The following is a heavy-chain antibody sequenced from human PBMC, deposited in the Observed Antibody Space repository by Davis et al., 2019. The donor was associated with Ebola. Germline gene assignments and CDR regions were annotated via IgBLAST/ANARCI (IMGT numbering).Heavy chain of an antibody. V-gene: IGHV1-18*04. J-gene: IGHJ4*02. CDR3: ARVRGVNLYYFDY. Sequence: ASVKVSCKASGYTFISYGISWVRQAPGQGLEWVGWISAYNGKTNYAQNLQGRVTMTTDTSTSTVYMELRSLRSDDTAVYYCARVRGVNLYYFDYWGQGTLVTVSS. CDR2: ISAYNGKT. D-gene: IGHD3-10*01. CDR1: GYTFISYG.